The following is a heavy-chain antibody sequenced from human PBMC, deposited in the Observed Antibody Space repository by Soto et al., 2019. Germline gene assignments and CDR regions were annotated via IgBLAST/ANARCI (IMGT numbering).Heavy chain of an antibody. CDR3: ARHRSDRERSTVTTYYYYGMDV. D-gene: IGHD4-17*01. CDR2: IYPGDSDT. CDR1: GYSFTSYW. J-gene: IGHJ6*02. Sequence: GESLKISCKGSGYSFTSYWIGWGRQMPGKGLEWRGIIYPGDSDTRYSPSFQGQVTISADKSISTAYLQWSSLKASDTAMYYCARHRSDRERSTVTTYYYYGMDVWGQGTTVTVSS. V-gene: IGHV5-51*01.